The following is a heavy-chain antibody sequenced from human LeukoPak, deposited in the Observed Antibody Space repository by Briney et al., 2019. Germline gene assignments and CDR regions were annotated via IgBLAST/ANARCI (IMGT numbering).Heavy chain of an antibody. Sequence: GGSLRLSCAASGFTFSSYAMSWVRQAPGKELEWVSAISGSGGSTYYADSVKGRFTISRDNSKNTLYLQMDSLRAEDTAVYYCAKVTGYYYDSSGVDYFDYWGQGTLVTVSS. D-gene: IGHD3-22*01. CDR2: ISGSGGST. J-gene: IGHJ4*02. CDR1: GFTFSSYA. V-gene: IGHV3-23*01. CDR3: AKVTGYYYDSSGVDYFDY.